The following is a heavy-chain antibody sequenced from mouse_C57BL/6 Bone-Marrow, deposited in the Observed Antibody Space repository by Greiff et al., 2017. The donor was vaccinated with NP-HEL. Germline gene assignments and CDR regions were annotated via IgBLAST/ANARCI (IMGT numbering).Heavy chain of an antibody. Sequence: QVQLKESGPELVKPGASVKISCKASGYSFTSYYIHWVKQRPGQGLEWIGWIYPGSGNTKYNEKFKGKATLTADTSSSTAYMQLSSLTSEDSAVYYGARGGIYYGSSPYWYCDVWGTGTTVTVSS. CDR1: GYSFTSYY. CDR3: ARGGIYYGSSPYWYCDV. J-gene: IGHJ1*03. CDR2: IYPGSGNT. D-gene: IGHD1-1*01. V-gene: IGHV1-66*01.